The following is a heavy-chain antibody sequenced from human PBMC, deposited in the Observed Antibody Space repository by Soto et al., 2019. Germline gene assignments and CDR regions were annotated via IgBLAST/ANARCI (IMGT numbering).Heavy chain of an antibody. D-gene: IGHD5-12*01. CDR1: GFSLSTSVVG. J-gene: IGHJ5*02. Sequence: QITLKESGPTLVKPTQTLTLTCTFSGFSLSTSVVGVGWIRQPPGKALEWLALIYWDDDKRYSPSLKIRLTITKDTSKNLVVLTMTNMDPVDTATYYCAHENMVATLSFQPWGQGTLVTVSS. V-gene: IGHV2-5*02. CDR3: AHENMVATLSFQP. CDR2: IYWDDDK.